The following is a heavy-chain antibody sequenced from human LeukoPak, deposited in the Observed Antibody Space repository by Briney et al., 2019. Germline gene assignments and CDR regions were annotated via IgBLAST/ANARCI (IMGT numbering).Heavy chain of an antibody. D-gene: IGHD3-9*01. CDR2: ISGSGGST. V-gene: IGHV3-23*01. CDR1: GFTFSSYG. Sequence: PGGSLRLSCAVSGFTFSSYGMSWVRQAPGKGLEWVSAISGSGGSTYYADSVKGRFTISRDNSKNTLYLQMNSLRAEDTAVYYCAKDYYDILTGDPFDPWGQGTLVSVSS. J-gene: IGHJ5*02. CDR3: AKDYYDILTGDPFDP.